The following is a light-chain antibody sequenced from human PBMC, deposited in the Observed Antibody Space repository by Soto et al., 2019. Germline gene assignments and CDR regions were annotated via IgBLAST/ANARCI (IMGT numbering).Light chain of an antibody. CDR2: EVS. Sequence: QSVLTQPASVSGSPGQSSTISCTGTSSDVGGYNYVSWSQQHPGKAPQLMIYEVSNRPSGVSNPFSGSQSGNTASLTISWLQAEDEADYYCSSYTRSSTYVFGTGTKVTVL. CDR1: SSDVGGYNY. J-gene: IGLJ1*01. CDR3: SSYTRSSTYV. V-gene: IGLV2-14*01.